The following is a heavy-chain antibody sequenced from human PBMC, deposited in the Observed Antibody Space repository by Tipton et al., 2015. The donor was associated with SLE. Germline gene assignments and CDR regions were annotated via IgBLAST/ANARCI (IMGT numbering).Heavy chain of an antibody. D-gene: IGHD1-1*01. CDR3: ARAGRAWNLFDY. CDR1: GGSFSGYY. V-gene: IGHV4-59*08. CDR2: IYYSGST. J-gene: IGHJ4*02. Sequence: LRLSCAVYGGSFSGYYWSWIRQPPGKGLEWIGYIYYSGSTNYNPSLKSRVTISVDTSKNQFSLKLSSVTAADTAVYYCARAGRAWNLFDYWGQGTLVTVSS.